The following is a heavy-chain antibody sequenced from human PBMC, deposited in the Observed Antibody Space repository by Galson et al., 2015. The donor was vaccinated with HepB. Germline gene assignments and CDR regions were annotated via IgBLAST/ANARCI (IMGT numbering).Heavy chain of an antibody. Sequence: TLSLTCTVSGGSISSDDYYWGWIRQPPGKGLEWIGSIYYSGSAYYNPSLKSRVTISVDTSKNQFSLKLPSVTAADTALYYCARHPIVGATLDYWGQGTLVTVSS. CDR2: IYYSGSA. J-gene: IGHJ4*02. CDR1: GGSISSDDYY. CDR3: ARHPIVGATLDY. V-gene: IGHV4-39*01. D-gene: IGHD1-26*01.